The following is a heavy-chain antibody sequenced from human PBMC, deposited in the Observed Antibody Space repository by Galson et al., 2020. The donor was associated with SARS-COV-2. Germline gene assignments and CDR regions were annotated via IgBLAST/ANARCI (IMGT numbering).Heavy chain of an antibody. CDR1: GFTFSSYS. CDR3: ARHEGEGVYYYYYGMDV. V-gene: IGHV3-21*01. J-gene: IGHJ6*02. D-gene: IGHD1-26*01. CDR2: ISSSSYI. Sequence: GESLKISCSASGFTFSSYSMNWVRQALGKGLEWVSSISSSSYIYYADSVKGRFTISRDNAKNSLYLQMNSLRAEDTAVYYCARHEGEGVYYYYYGMDVWGQGTTVTVSS.